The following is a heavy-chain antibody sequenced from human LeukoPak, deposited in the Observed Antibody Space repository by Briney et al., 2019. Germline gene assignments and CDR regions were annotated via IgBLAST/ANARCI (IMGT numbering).Heavy chain of an antibody. CDR1: GYTFTGYY. CDR2: INPNSGGT. V-gene: IGHV1-2*02. D-gene: IGHD3-22*01. J-gene: IGHJ4*02. Sequence: ASVKVSCKASGYTFTGYYMHWVRQAPGQGLEWMGWINPNSGGTNYAQKFQGRVTLTRDTSISTAYMELSRLRSDDTAVYYCARDPELGLDRSGYYYLVWGQGTLVTVSS. CDR3: ARDPELGLDRSGYYYLV.